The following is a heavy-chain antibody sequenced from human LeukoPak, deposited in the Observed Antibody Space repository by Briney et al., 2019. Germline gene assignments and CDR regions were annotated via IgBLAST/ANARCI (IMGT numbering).Heavy chain of an antibody. V-gene: IGHV3-7*01. J-gene: IGHJ4*02. CDR1: GFTFSSYG. CDR3: ARDGGLHTNFDY. Sequence: PGRSLRLSCAASGFTFSSYGMHWVRQAPGKGLEWVANTKPDGSAEYYADSVRGRFSTSRDNASNLLYLQMNSLRAEDTAVYYCARDGGLHTNFDYWGQGTLVTVSS. CDR2: TKPDGSAE. D-gene: IGHD2-15*01.